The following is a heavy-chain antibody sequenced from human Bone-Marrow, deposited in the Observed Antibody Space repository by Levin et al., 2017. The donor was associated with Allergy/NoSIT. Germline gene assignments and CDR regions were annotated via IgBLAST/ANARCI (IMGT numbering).Heavy chain of an antibody. Sequence: ASVKVSCKVSGGTFSGDTFTWVRQAPGQGLEWVGRIIPILGITNFAQRVQGRVTFTADISATMLYMEIQSLTSEDTAVYYCVRGGVYGGTYYFDSWGQGTLVTVSS. CDR1: GGTFSGDT. J-gene: IGHJ4*02. CDR3: VRGGVYGGTYYFDS. CDR2: IIPILGIT. D-gene: IGHD4-23*01. V-gene: IGHV1-69*02.